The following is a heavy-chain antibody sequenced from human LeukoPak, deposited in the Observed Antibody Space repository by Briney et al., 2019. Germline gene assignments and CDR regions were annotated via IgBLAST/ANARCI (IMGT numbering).Heavy chain of an antibody. J-gene: IGHJ5*02. CDR2: INPNSGGT. V-gene: IGHV1-2*02. D-gene: IGHD3-22*01. Sequence: ASVKVSCKASGYTFTGCYMHWVRQAPGQGLEWMGWINPNSGGTNYAQKFQGRVTMTRDTSISTAYMELSRLRSDDTAVYYCARDQDSSGRNWFDPWGQGTLVTVSS. CDR3: ARDQDSSGRNWFDP. CDR1: GYTFTGCY.